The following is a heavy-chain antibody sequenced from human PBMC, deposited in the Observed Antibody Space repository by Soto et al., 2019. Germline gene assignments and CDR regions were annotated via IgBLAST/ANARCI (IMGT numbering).Heavy chain of an antibody. D-gene: IGHD2-15*01. CDR2: IYYSGST. V-gene: IGHV4-59*01. Sequence: PSETLSLTCTVSGGSISSYYWSWIRQPPGKGLEWIGYIYYSGSTNYNPSLKSRVTISVDTSKNQFSLKLSSVTAADTAVYYCARTPVAANNWFDPWGQGTLVTVSS. CDR1: GGSISSYY. J-gene: IGHJ5*02. CDR3: ARTPVAANNWFDP.